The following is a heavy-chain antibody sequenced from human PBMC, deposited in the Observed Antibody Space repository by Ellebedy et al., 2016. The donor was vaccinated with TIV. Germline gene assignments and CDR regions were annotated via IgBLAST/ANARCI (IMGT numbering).Heavy chain of an antibody. D-gene: IGHD3-10*01. V-gene: IGHV3-23*01. J-gene: IGHJ4*02. Sequence: PGGSLRLSCAASGFTFSSYAMSWVRQAPGPGLEWVSGINANGVSIAYADSVKGRFTISRDNSKDTLFLQMNSLRAEDTAVYYCASSRYHYYLGNTIFAYWGQGALVTVSS. CDR3: ASSRYHYYLGNTIFAY. CDR2: INANGVSI. CDR1: GFTFSSYA.